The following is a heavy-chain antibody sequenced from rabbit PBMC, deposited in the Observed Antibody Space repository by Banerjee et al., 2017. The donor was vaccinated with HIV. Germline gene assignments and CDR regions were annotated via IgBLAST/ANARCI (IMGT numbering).Heavy chain of an antibody. D-gene: IGHD6-1*01. V-gene: IGHV1S45*01. CDR2: IYTVSGST. CDR3: ARDYINGYSDYVFNL. J-gene: IGHJ4*01. CDR1: GFSFSSSYC. Sequence: QEQLEESGGGLVQPEGSLTLTCTASGFSFSSSYCMCWVRQAPGKGLEWIACIYTVSGSTYYASWAKGRFTISKTSSTTVTLQMTSLTAADTATYFCARDYINGYSDYVFNLWGPGTLVT.